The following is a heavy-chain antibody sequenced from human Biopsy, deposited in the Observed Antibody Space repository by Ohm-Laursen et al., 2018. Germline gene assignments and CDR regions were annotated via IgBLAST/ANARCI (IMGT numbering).Heavy chain of an antibody. CDR1: GGDINNYY. CDR2: IYPGGST. D-gene: IGHD3-22*01. Sequence: GTLSLTCNVSGGDINNYYWSWIRQPAGKGLEWIGRIYPGGSTNYNPSLKSRVTMSVDTSKKQLPLGLRSVTAADTAMYYCASVVLGPTNDAFDLWGQGTMVVVSS. CDR3: ASVVLGPTNDAFDL. J-gene: IGHJ3*01. V-gene: IGHV4-4*07.